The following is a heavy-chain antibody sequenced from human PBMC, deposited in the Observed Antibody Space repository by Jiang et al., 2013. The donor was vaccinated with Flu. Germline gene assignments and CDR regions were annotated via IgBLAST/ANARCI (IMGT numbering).Heavy chain of an antibody. J-gene: IGHJ4*02. D-gene: IGHD1-26*01. CDR3: AREILAVPRNFDY. CDR1: GGSISSGGYY. CDR2: IYYSGSA. V-gene: IGHV4-31*03. Sequence: SCSGLVKPSQTLSLTCTVSGGSISSGGYYWSWIRQHPGKGLEWIGYIYYSGSAYYNPSLKSRVTISVDTSKNQFSLKLSSVTAADTAVYYCAREILAVPRNFDYWGQGTLVTVSS.